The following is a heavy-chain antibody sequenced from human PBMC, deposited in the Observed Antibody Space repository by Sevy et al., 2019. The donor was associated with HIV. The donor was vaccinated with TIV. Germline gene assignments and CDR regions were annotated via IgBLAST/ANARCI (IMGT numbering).Heavy chain of an antibody. Sequence: GGSLRLSCAASGYTFNNAWMSWVRQAPGKGLEWLGRIKSKTDGGSAEYASPVKGRFTISRDESKSTLYLQMNRLRTEDTGGYYCTGATVFGATWFDPWGQGALVTVSS. J-gene: IGHJ5*02. D-gene: IGHD3-3*01. CDR3: TGATVFGATWFDP. CDR2: IKSKTDGGSA. V-gene: IGHV3-15*01. CDR1: GYTFNNAW.